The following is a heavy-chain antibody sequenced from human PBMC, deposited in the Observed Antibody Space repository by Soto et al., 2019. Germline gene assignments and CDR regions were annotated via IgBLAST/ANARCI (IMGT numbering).Heavy chain of an antibody. CDR2: IYYSGST. V-gene: IGHV4-59*08. D-gene: IGHD4-17*01. CDR1: GGSISSYY. CDR3: ASSPKTSTVTTLYFDY. J-gene: IGHJ4*02. Sequence: QVQLQESGPGLVKPSETLSLTCTVSGGSISSYYWSWIRQPPGKGLEWIGYIYYSGSTNYNPSLKSRVTISVDTSKNQFSLKLSSVTAADTAVYYCASSPKTSTVTTLYFDYWGRGTLVTVSS.